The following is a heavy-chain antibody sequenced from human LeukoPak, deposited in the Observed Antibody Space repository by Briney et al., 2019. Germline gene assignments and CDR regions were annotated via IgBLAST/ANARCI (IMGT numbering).Heavy chain of an antibody. Sequence: PSETLSLTCTVSGGSISSSSYYWGWIRQPPGKGLEWTGSIYYSGSTYYNPSLKSRVTISVDTSKNQFSLKLSSVTAADTAVYYCARGPRLRVVRGVIGAPRYYYYYMDVWGKGTTVTVSS. D-gene: IGHD3-10*01. J-gene: IGHJ6*03. CDR1: GGSISSSSYY. CDR3: ARGPRLRVVRGVIGAPRYYYYYMDV. V-gene: IGHV4-39*07. CDR2: IYYSGST.